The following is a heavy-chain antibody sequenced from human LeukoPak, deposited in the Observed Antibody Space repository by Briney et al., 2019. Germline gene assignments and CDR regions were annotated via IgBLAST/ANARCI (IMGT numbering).Heavy chain of an antibody. Sequence: GGSLRLSCAASGFTFSSYAMSWVRQAPGKGLEWVSAISGSGGSTYYADSVKGRFTISRDNSKNTLYLQMNSLRAEDTAVYYCAKAHDSGDDYYYYYYGMDVWGQGTTVTVSS. CDR3: AKAHDSGDDYYYYYYGMDV. V-gene: IGHV3-23*01. CDR1: GFTFSSYA. CDR2: ISGSGGST. J-gene: IGHJ6*02. D-gene: IGHD4-17*01.